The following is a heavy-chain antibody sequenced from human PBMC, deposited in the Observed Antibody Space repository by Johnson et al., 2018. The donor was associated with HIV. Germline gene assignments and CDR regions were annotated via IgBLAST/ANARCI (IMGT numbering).Heavy chain of an antibody. CDR2: ISWNSGSI. D-gene: IGHD3-10*02. V-gene: IGHV3-9*01. Sequence: VQLVESGGGLVQPGRSLRLSCAASGFTFDDYAMHWVRQAPGKGLEWVSGISWNSGSIGYADSVKGRLTISRDNAKNTLYLQMNSLRAEDTAVYYCAKVAVFVGDDPTGNAFDIWGQGTMVTVSS. J-gene: IGHJ3*02. CDR1: GFTFDDYA. CDR3: AKVAVFVGDDPTGNAFDI.